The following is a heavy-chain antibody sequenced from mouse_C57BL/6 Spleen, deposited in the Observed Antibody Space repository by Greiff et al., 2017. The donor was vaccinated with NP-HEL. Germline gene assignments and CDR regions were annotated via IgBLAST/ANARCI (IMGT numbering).Heavy chain of an antibody. Sequence: VMLVESGPGLVQPSQSLSITCTVSGFSLTSYGVHWVRQSPGKGLEWLGVIWSGGSTDYNAAFISRLSISKDNSKSQVFFKMNSLQADDTAIYYCARGAYGSSYFDYWGQGTTLTVSS. CDR2: IWSGGST. CDR1: GFSLTSYG. CDR3: ARGAYGSSYFDY. V-gene: IGHV2-2*01. D-gene: IGHD1-1*01. J-gene: IGHJ2*01.